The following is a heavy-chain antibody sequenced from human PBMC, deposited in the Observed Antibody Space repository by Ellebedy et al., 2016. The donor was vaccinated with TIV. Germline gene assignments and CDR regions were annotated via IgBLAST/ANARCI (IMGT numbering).Heavy chain of an antibody. J-gene: IGHJ4*02. CDR3: SRVYGSGQSDY. V-gene: IGHV3-21*06. CDR1: GIVFSGYS. CDR2: ISDSSRYI. D-gene: IGHD6-19*01. Sequence: PGGSLRLSCAGSGIVFSGYSMNWVRQAPGKGLERVSSISDSSRYIFYADSVRCRFTISRDNAKNSLYLQMNSLRVEDTAVYYCSRVYGSGQSDYWGQGTLATVSS.